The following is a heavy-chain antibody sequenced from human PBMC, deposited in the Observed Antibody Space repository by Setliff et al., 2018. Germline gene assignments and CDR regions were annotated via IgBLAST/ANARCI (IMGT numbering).Heavy chain of an antibody. V-gene: IGHV1-69*05. D-gene: IGHD2-15*01. CDR1: GGTFSSYA. J-gene: IGHJ6*04. CDR2: IIPIFGTA. Sequence: GASVKVSCKASGGTFSSYAISWVRQAPGQGLEWMGGIIPIFGTANYAQKFQGRVTITTDESTSTAYMEMSSLRSEDTAVYYCARSPAVLGIVYLDPWGKGTTVTVSS. CDR3: ARSPAVLGIVYLDP.